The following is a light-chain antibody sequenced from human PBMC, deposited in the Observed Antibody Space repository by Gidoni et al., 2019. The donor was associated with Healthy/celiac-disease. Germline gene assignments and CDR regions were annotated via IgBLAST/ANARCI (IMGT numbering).Light chain of an antibody. Sequence: ELVMTQSPATLSVSPGERATLSCRASQSVNSNFAWYQQKPGQAPRLLIYGASTRATGIPARFSGSGSGTEFTLTISSLQSEDFAVYYCQQYNNWPPWTFGQXTKVEIK. CDR3: QQYNNWPPWT. CDR2: GAS. V-gene: IGKV3-15*01. J-gene: IGKJ1*01. CDR1: QSVNSN.